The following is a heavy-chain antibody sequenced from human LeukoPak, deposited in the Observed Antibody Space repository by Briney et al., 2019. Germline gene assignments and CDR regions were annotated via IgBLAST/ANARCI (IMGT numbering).Heavy chain of an antibody. J-gene: IGHJ6*03. V-gene: IGHV3-23*01. CDR1: GFTFSSYA. D-gene: IGHD4-11*01. CDR3: AKDSLPELGLQSANYYYYYYMDV. Sequence: PGGSLRLSCAASGFTFSSYAMSWVRQAPGKGLEWVSAISGSGGSTYYADSVKGRFTISRDNSKNTLYLQMNSLRAEDTAVYYCAKDSLPELGLQSANYYYYYYMDVWGKGTTVTVSS. CDR2: ISGSGGST.